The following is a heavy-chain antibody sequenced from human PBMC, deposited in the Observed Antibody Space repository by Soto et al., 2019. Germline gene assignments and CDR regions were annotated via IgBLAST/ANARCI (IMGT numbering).Heavy chain of an antibody. D-gene: IGHD6-6*01. Sequence: PSETLSLTCTGSGGSINDFYWSWIRQPPGKGLEWIGYIYYSGRTDYNPSLKGRVTISVDTSKNQFSLKLRSVTAADTAVYYCARVGGVAARTFDYWGQGTLVTVSS. CDR2: IYYSGRT. CDR1: GGSINDFY. CDR3: ARVGGVAARTFDY. J-gene: IGHJ4*02. V-gene: IGHV4-59*01.